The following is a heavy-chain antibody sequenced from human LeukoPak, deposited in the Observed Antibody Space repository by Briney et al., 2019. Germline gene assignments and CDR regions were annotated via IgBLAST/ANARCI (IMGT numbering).Heavy chain of an antibody. CDR3: ARGHYYYDSSGYYWWSFDY. CDR1: GGSISSGGYS. V-gene: IGHV4-61*02. CDR2: IYTSGST. Sequence: SETLSLTCAVSGGSISSGGYSWSWIRQPPGKGLEWIGRIYTSGSTNYNPSLKSRVTISVDTSKKQFSLKLSSVTAADTAVYYCARGHYYYDSSGYYWWSFDYWGQGTLVTVSS. D-gene: IGHD3-22*01. J-gene: IGHJ4*02.